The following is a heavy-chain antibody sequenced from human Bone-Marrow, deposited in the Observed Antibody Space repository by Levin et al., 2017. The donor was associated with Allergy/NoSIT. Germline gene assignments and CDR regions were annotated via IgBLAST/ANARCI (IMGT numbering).Heavy chain of an antibody. CDR1: GFTFDDYT. D-gene: IGHD3-3*01. J-gene: IGHJ3*02. CDR3: AKDLLGKYYDFWSAPHEAFDI. V-gene: IGHV3-43*01. Sequence: GGSLRLSCAASGFTFDDYTMHWVRQAPGKGLEWVSLISWDGGSTYYADSVKGRFTISRDNSKNSLYLQMNSLRTEDTALYYCAKDLLGKYYDFWSAPHEAFDIWGQGTMVTVSS. CDR2: ISWDGGST.